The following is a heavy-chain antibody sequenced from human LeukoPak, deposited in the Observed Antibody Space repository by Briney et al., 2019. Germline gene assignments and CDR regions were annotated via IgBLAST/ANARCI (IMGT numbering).Heavy chain of an antibody. CDR1: GFPFSSYS. CDR3: ARDYYDSSGYYSPIGD. V-gene: IGHV3-21*06. D-gene: IGHD3-22*01. CDR2: ISSSSSYI. J-gene: IGHJ4*02. Sequence: GGSLRLSCAASGFPFSSYSMNWVRQAPGKGLEWVSSISSSSSYIYYADSVKGRFTISRDNAKNSLHLQMNSLRAEDTAVYYCARDYYDSSGYYSPIGDWGQGTLVTVSS.